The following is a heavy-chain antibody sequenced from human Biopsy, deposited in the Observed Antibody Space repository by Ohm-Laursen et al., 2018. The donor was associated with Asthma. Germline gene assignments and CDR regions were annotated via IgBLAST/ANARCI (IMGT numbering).Heavy chain of an antibody. CDR1: GFAFSSYA. V-gene: IGHV3-30-3*01. CDR2: ISYDGSNK. D-gene: IGHD6-19*01. J-gene: IGHJ4*02. CDR3: AREGIAVAHFDY. Sequence: SLRLSRSASGFAFSSYAMHWVRQAPGKGLEWVAVISYDGSNKYYADSVKGRFTISRDNSKNTLYLQMNSLRAEDTAVYYCAREGIAVAHFDYWGQGTLVTVSS.